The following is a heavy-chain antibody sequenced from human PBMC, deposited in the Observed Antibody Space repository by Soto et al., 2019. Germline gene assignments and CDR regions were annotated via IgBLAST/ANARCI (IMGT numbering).Heavy chain of an antibody. CDR3: ARDQIQRGKSKINHYYYYGMDV. D-gene: IGHD1-1*01. V-gene: IGHV1-18*01. CDR2: INAGNGNT. J-gene: IGHJ6*02. Sequence: ASVKVSCKASGYTFTSYGISWVRQAPGQGLEWMGWINAGNGNTKYAQKFQGRVTITRDTSASTAYMELSSLRSEDTAVYYCARDQIQRGKSKINHYYYYGMDVRGQGTTVTVPS. CDR1: GYTFTSYG.